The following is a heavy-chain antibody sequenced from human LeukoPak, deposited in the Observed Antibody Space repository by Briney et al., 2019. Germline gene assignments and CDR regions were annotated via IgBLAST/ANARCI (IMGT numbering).Heavy chain of an antibody. CDR1: GIPFSSHW. D-gene: IGHD5-24*01. V-gene: IGHV3-7*01. CDR3: ARHLDGYKSFEY. J-gene: IGHJ4*02. Sequence: GSLRLSCGASGIPFSSHWMRWVRPAPGKGLEGVANIKEDGSGIYYVDSVEGRFTISRDNAKKSLYLQMNSLRAEDTAVYYCARHLDGYKSFEYWGQGTLVTVSS. CDR2: IKEDGSGI.